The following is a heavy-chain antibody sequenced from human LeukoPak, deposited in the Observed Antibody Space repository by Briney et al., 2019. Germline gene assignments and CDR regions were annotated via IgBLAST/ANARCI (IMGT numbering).Heavy chain of an antibody. J-gene: IGHJ4*02. CDR1: GFTFSSYG. CDR3: ERGRGQILTGLIDS. CDR2: IAYDGSNK. Sequence: GGSLRLSCAASGFTFSSYGMHWVRQAPGKGLEGGAGIAYDGSNKYYAASLKGRFAISRHRSKNTLYLQMNPRRLDDTAVYYCERGRGQILTGLIDSWGQGTLVTVSS. D-gene: IGHD3-9*01. V-gene: IGHV3-30*19.